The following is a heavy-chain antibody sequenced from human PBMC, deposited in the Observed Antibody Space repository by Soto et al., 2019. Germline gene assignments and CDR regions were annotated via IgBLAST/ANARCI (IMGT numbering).Heavy chain of an antibody. J-gene: IGHJ6*02. CDR2: IYWDGDK. V-gene: IGHV2-5*02. CDR3: VHSRCGGDCLKHYSSHSYYGLDV. D-gene: IGHD2-21*02. CDR1: GLSLSNIGMG. Sequence: QITLKESGPTLVKPTQTLTLTCTFSGLSLSNIGMGVGWIRQAPGKAPEWLALIYWDGDKRYSPPLLSRITTTKDTSKNQVIFTTTNMDRVDTATYYCVHSRCGGDCLKHYSSHSYYGLDVWGQGTTVTVSS.